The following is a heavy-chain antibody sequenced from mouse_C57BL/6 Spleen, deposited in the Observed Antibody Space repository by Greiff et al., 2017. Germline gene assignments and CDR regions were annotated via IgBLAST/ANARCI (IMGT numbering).Heavy chain of an antibody. CDR2: INPGSGGT. J-gene: IGHJ4*01. CDR1: GYAFTNYL. Sequence: VQLQQSGAELVRPGTSVKVSCKASGYAFTNYLIEWVKQRPGQGLEWIGVINPGSGGTNYNEKFKGKATLTADKSSSTAYMQLSSLTSEDSAVYFCERWDYDDDAMDYWGQGTSVTVSS. CDR3: ERWDYDDDAMDY. V-gene: IGHV1-54*01. D-gene: IGHD1-1*01.